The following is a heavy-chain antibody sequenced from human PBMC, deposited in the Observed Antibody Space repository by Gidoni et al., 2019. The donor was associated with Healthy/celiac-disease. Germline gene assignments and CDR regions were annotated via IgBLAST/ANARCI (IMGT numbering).Heavy chain of an antibody. D-gene: IGHD1-7*01. V-gene: IGHV4-39*01. CDR1: GGSISSSSYY. CDR3: ARRRTTMELKYYYYYMDV. CDR2: IYYSGST. J-gene: IGHJ6*03. Sequence: QLQLQESGPGLVKPSETLSLTCTVSGGSISSSSYYWGWIRQPPGKGLEWIGSIYYSGSTYYNPSLKSRVTISVDTSKNQFSLKLSSVTAADTAVYYCARRRTTMELKYYYYYMDVWGKGTTVTVSS.